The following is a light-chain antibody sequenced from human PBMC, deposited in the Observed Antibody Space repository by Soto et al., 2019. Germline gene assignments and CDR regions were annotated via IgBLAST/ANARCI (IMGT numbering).Light chain of an antibody. CDR2: EVS. CDR1: SSDVGDYNY. J-gene: IGLJ3*02. V-gene: IGLV2-14*01. CDR3: SSYRSGSTPWV. Sequence: QSVLTQPASVSGSPGQSITISCTGTSSDVGDYNYVSWYQQRPGKAPKLMIYEVSNRPSGVSNRFSGSKSGNTASLTISGLQAEDEANYYCSSYRSGSTPWVFGGGTKLTVL.